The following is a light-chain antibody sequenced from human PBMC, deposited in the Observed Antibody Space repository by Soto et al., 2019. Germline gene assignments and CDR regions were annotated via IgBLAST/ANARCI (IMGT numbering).Light chain of an antibody. CDR1: SSDIGGHNA. Sequence: QSVLTQPASVSGSPGHLITIFCTGTSSDIGGHNAVSWYQQYSGEAPRLLIYDVTSRAAGVSNRFSASKSGNTASLTISCLQVEDEADYYCSSYVPGGSYVLGRGTKVTVL. CDR2: DVT. V-gene: IGLV2-14*01. J-gene: IGLJ1*01. CDR3: SSYVPGGSYV.